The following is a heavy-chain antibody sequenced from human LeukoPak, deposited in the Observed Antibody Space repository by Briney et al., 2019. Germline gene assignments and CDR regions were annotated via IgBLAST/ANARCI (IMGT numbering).Heavy chain of an antibody. CDR3: ARHSGGSGTLYYYYYYYMDV. CDR1: GGSFSGYY. J-gene: IGHJ6*03. V-gene: IGHV4-34*01. CDR2: INHSGIT. D-gene: IGHD3-10*01. Sequence: PSETLSLTCAVYGGSFSGYYWSWIRQPPGKGLEWIGEINHSGITNYNPSLKSRVTISVDASKNQFSLKLSSVTAADTAVYYCARHSGGSGTLYYYYYYYMDVWGKGTTVTVSS.